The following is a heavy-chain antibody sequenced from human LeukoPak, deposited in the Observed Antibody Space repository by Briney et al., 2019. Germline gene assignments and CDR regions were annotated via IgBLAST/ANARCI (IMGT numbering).Heavy chain of an antibody. V-gene: IGHV1-18*01. Sequence: ASVKVSCKASGYTLTSYGISWVRQAPGQGLEWMGWISAYNGNTNYAQKLQGRVTMTTDTSTSTAYMELRSLRSDDTAVYYCARDEHYWFGELSQDYWGQGTLVTVSS. D-gene: IGHD3-10*01. CDR3: ARDEHYWFGELSQDY. CDR2: ISAYNGNT. J-gene: IGHJ4*02. CDR1: GYTLTSYG.